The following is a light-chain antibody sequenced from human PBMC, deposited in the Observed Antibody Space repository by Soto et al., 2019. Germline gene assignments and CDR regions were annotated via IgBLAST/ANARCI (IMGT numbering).Light chain of an antibody. CDR2: LGS. CDR1: QSLLHSNGYNY. Sequence: DLVMTQSPLSLPVTPGEPASISCRSSQSLLHSNGYNYLDWYLQKPGQSPQLLIYLGSNRASGVPDRFSGSRSGTDFTLKISRVEAEDVGVYYCMQALQTRAWTFGQGTKVEIK. J-gene: IGKJ1*01. V-gene: IGKV2-28*01. CDR3: MQALQTRAWT.